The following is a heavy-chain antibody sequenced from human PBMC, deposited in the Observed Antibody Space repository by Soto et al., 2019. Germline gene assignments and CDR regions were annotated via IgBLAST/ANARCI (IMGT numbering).Heavy chain of an antibody. CDR1: GYTFTSYG. J-gene: IGHJ5*02. V-gene: IGHV1-18*01. Sequence: ASVKVSCKASGYTFTSYGISWVRQAPGQGLEWMGWISAYNGNTNYAQKLQGRVTMTTDTSTSTAYMELRSLRSDDTAVYYCARGALAAEIHNNNWFDPWGQGTLVTVSS. CDR2: ISAYNGNT. D-gene: IGHD6-13*01. CDR3: ARGALAAEIHNNNWFDP.